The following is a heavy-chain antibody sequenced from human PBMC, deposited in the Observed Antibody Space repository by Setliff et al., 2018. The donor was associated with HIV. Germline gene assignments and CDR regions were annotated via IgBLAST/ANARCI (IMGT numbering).Heavy chain of an antibody. V-gene: IGHV1-18*01. CDR2: ISAYSGNT. J-gene: IGHJ1*01. CDR3: ARGGWEQPEYFQH. Sequence: ASVKVSCKSFGDTLTTYGINWVRQAPGEGLEWLGWISAYSGNTHYAQKVQGRVTITTDTSTSTAYMELRSLRLDDTAAYYCARGGWEQPEYFQHWGQGTLVTVSS. CDR1: GDTLTTYG. D-gene: IGHD1-26*01.